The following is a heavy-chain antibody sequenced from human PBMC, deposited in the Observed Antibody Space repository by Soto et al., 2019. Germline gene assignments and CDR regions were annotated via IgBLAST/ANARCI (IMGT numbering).Heavy chain of an antibody. Sequence: PGGSLRLSCAASGFTFSSYSMNWVRQAPGKGLEWVSSISSSSSYIYYADPVKGRFTISRDNAKNSLYLQMNSLRAEDTAVYYCARDSVPRYYYDSSGYYFPSCFDYWGPGTLVTVSS. CDR2: ISSSSSYI. V-gene: IGHV3-21*01. J-gene: IGHJ4*02. CDR1: GFTFSSYS. CDR3: ARDSVPRYYYDSSGYYFPSCFDY. D-gene: IGHD3-22*01.